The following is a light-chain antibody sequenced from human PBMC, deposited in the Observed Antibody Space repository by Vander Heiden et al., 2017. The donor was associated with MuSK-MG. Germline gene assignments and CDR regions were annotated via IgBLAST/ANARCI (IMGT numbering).Light chain of an antibody. CDR2: AAS. Sequence: DIQLTQSPSSLSASVGDRVTLTCWASQCISRHLKWCQQKPGKDAKHLILAASSLQSGVPPRFSGNGSATDFTLTISSLQPEDFATYYCQQSYSTHIYTLGQGTKLEIK. V-gene: IGKV1-39*01. J-gene: IGKJ2*01. CDR3: QQSYSTHIYT. CDR1: QCISRH.